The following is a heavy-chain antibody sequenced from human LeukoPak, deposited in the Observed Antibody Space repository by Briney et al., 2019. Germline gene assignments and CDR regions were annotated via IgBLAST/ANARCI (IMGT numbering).Heavy chain of an antibody. CDR2: INPHKGST. J-gene: IGHJ4*02. CDR1: GFTFSDSY. D-gene: IGHD2-21*02. V-gene: IGHV1-2*02. Sequence: GASVTVSFRVSGFTFSDSYIHWVRQAPGQALEWMGYINPHKGSTSSPQKFKGRLTMTTDTSISAAYMELSGLMSDDTAMYYCVREGNGLPTKSFDQWGQGSLVTVST. CDR3: VREGNGLPTKSFDQ.